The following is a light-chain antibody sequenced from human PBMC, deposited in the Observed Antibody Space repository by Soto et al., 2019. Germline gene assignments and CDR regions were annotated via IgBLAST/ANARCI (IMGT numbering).Light chain of an antibody. CDR1: SSDVGGYNY. CDR3: SSYAGSNNV. CDR2: EVS. J-gene: IGLJ1*01. Sequence: QPVQTQPPSASGSPGQSVTISCTGTSSDVGGYNYVSWYQQHPGKAPKLMIYEVSKRPSGVPDRFSGSKSGNTASLTVSGLQAEDEADYYCSSYAGSNNVFGTGTKVTVL. V-gene: IGLV2-8*01.